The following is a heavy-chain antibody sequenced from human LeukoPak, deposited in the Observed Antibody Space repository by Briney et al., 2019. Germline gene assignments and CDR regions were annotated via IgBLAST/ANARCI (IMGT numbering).Heavy chain of an antibody. V-gene: IGHV4-59*01. CDR3: ARGYYNPDY. D-gene: IGHD5-24*01. CDR2: IYYSGGT. Sequence: SETLSLTCTVSGGSISDSHWGWIRQPPGEGLEWIGYIYYSGGTYYSPSLKRRVTISVDTSKNQFSLRLTSVTAADTAVYYCARGYYNPDYWGQGTLVTVSS. CDR1: GGSISDSH. J-gene: IGHJ4*02.